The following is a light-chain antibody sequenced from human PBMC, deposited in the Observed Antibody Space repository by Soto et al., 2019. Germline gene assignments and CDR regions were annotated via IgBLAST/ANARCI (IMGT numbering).Light chain of an antibody. CDR2: GAS. Sequence: EIVLTQSPSTLSLSPGERSTLSFRASQTVSTNYLAWYQQKPGQAPRLLIYGASKRATGIPDRFSGSGSGTDFTLTISRLEPEDFAVYCCQQYGSSPRTFGQGTKVDIK. CDR1: QTVSTNY. J-gene: IGKJ1*01. CDR3: QQYGSSPRT. V-gene: IGKV3-20*01.